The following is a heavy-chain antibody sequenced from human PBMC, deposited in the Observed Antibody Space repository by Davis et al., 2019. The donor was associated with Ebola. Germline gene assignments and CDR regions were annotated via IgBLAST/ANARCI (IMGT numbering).Heavy chain of an antibody. CDR2: INPYTGDT. CDR3: ATRPKAVVDDAFDI. D-gene: IGHD4-23*01. J-gene: IGHJ3*02. Sequence: PSVKVSCKASGYTFTSYVLHWVRQAPGQGLEWVGWINPYTGDTKYSQKFQGRVTMTGDTSTSTVYMELSSLRSEDTAVYYCATRPKAVVDDAFDIWGQGTLVTVSS. V-gene: IGHV1-3*01. CDR1: GYTFTSYV.